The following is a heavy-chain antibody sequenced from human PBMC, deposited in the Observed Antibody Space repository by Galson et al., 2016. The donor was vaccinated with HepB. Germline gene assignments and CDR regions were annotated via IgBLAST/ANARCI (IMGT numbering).Heavy chain of an antibody. J-gene: IGHJ4*02. Sequence: SLRLSCAASGFVFSNFGLSWVRQAPGKGLEWVASISTRRTTYYPDSVQGRFTTARDNSNNTLYLQMNGLRAEDTAVYYCAKERLVRRIFDHWGQGTLLTVSS. D-gene: IGHD1-1*01. CDR1: GFVFSNFG. CDR2: ISTRRTT. CDR3: AKERLVRRIFDH. V-gene: IGHV3-23*01.